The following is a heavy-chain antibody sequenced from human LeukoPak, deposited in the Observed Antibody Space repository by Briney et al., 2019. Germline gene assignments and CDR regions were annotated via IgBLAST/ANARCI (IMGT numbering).Heavy chain of an antibody. J-gene: IGHJ4*02. CDR3: ASHTITGTGL. V-gene: IGHV4-39*01. Sequence: SETLSLTCTVSGGSISSSSYYWGWIRQPPGKGLEWIGSIYYSGSTYYNPSLKSRVTISVDTSKNQFSLKLSSVTAADTAVYYWASHTITGTGLWGQGTLVTVSS. CDR2: IYYSGST. CDR1: GGSISSSSYY. D-gene: IGHD1-7*01.